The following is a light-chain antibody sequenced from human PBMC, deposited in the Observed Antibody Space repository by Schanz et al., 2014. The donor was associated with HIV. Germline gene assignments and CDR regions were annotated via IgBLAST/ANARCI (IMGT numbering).Light chain of an antibody. J-gene: IGLJ1*01. Sequence: QSALTQPASVSGSPGQSITISCTGTSSDVGGYNYVSWYQQHPGEAPKLMIYEVSERPSGVPDRFSGSKSGNTASLTVSGLQAEDEADYYCSSYAGSNFYVFGTGTKLTVL. CDR3: SSYAGSNFYV. V-gene: IGLV2-8*01. CDR2: EVS. CDR1: SSDVGGYNY.